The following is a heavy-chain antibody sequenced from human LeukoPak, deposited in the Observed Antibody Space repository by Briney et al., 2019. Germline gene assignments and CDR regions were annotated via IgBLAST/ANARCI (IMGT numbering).Heavy chain of an antibody. Sequence: SVKVSCKASGGTFSSYAISWVRQAPGQGLEWMGGIIPIFGTANYAQKFQGRVTITADDSTSTAYMELSSLRSEDTAVYYCARDQYDYGSDPYYFDYWGQGTLVTVSS. V-gene: IGHV1-69*13. J-gene: IGHJ4*02. CDR3: ARDQYDYGSDPYYFDY. CDR2: IIPIFGTA. CDR1: GGTFSSYA. D-gene: IGHD3-10*01.